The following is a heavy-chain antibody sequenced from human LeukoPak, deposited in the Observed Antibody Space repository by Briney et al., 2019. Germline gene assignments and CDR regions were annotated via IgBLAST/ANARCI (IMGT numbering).Heavy chain of an antibody. CDR3: ARYIYGYLHY. Sequence: ASVKVSCKASGYTFTNYNIHWVRQAPGQGLEWMGIINPSGGSTSYAQKFQGRVTMTRDKSTSTVYMELSSLRSEDTGVYYCARYIYGYLHYWGQGTLVTVSS. CDR1: GYTFTNYN. J-gene: IGHJ4*02. CDR2: INPSGGST. V-gene: IGHV1-46*01. D-gene: IGHD5-18*01.